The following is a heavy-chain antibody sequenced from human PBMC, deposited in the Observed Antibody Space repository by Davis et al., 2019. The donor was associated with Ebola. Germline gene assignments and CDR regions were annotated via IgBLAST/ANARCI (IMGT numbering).Heavy chain of an antibody. CDR3: ARVGSGLSVAAAGRPEYYYYYMDV. D-gene: IGHD6-13*01. CDR1: GFTFSSYG. CDR2: ISYDGSNK. J-gene: IGHJ6*03. Sequence: GESLKISCAASGFTFSSYGMHWVRQAPGKGLEWVAVISYDGSNKYYADSVKGRFTISRDNAKNSLYLQMNSLRAEDAAVYYCARVGSGLSVAAAGRPEYYYYYMDVWGKGTTVTVSS. V-gene: IGHV3-30*03.